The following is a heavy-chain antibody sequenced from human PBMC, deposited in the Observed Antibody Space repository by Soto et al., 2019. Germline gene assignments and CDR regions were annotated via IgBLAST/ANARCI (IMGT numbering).Heavy chain of an antibody. CDR1: GFTFSSYA. V-gene: IGHV3-23*01. CDR3: AKTAGRVSYYYYYYMDV. Sequence: GGSLRLSCAASGFTFSSYAMSWVRQAPGKGLEWVSAISGSGGSTYYADSVKGRFTISRDNSKNTLYLQMNSLRAEDTAVYYCAKTAGRVSYYYYYYMDVWGKGTTVTVS. J-gene: IGHJ6*03. D-gene: IGHD6-6*01. CDR2: ISGSGGST.